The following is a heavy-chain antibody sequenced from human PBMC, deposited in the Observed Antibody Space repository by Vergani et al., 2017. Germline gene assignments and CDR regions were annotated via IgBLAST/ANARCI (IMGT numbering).Heavy chain of an antibody. J-gene: IGHJ4*02. CDR2: ISSSSSYI. Sequence: EVQLVESGGGLVKPGGSLRLSCAASGFTFSSYSMNWVRQAPGKGLEWVSSISSSSSYIYYADSVKGRFTISRDNSKNSLYLQMNSLRAEDTAVYCCSRGVGSSNPPMYYIDCWGQGTLVTVYS. V-gene: IGHV3-21*01. CDR1: GFTFSSYS. CDR3: SRGVGSSNPPMYYIDC. D-gene: IGHD6-13*01.